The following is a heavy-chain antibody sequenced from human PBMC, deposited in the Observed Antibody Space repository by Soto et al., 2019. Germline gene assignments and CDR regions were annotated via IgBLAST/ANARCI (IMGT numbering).Heavy chain of an antibody. D-gene: IGHD5-18*01. CDR2: ISNSGST. CDR1: GGSVTSDEDY. V-gene: IGHV4-30-4*01. CDR3: ATESGSTYGYFDH. Sequence: SETLSLTCTVSGGSVTSDEDYWTWIRQSPGKGLEWIGYISNSGSTGYNPSLKTRLSMSVDRSKNQFTLRLTSVTAADTAVYLCATESGSTYGYFDHWGQGTQVTVSS. J-gene: IGHJ4*02.